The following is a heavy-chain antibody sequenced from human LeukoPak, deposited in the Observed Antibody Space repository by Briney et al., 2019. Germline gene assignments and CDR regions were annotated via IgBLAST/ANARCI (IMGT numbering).Heavy chain of an antibody. CDR3: ATSSGDSSSWGAFDI. D-gene: IGHD6-13*01. V-gene: IGHV1-2*02. J-gene: IGHJ3*02. CDR1: GYTFTAYY. Sequence: GASVKVSCKPSGYTFTAYYMHWVRQAPGQGLEWMGWMHPNSGGTHYEQKFQGRVTMTRATSISTAYMEVTRLTSDDTAVYYCATSSGDSSSWGAFDIWGQGTMVTVSS. CDR2: MHPNSGGT.